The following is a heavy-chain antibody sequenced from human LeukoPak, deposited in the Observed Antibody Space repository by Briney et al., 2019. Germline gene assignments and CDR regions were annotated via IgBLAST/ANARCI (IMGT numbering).Heavy chain of an antibody. Sequence: GGSLRLSCAASGFTFSSYWMSWVRQAPGKGLEWVAVISYDGSNKYYADSVKGRFTISRDNSKNTLYLQMNSLRAEDTAVYYCARSRGQNDYWGQGTLVTVSS. CDR3: ARSRGQNDY. D-gene: IGHD2-15*01. CDR2: ISYDGSNK. CDR1: GFTFSSYW. J-gene: IGHJ4*02. V-gene: IGHV3-30*03.